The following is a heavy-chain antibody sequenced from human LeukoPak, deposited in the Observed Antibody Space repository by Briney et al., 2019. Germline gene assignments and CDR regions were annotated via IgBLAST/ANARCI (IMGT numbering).Heavy chain of an antibody. D-gene: IGHD4-17*01. Sequence: GASVKVSCKASGYTFTSYDINGVRQAPGQGLEWMGWMNPNSGGTNYAQKFQGRVTMTRDTSISTAYMELSRLRPDDTAVYYCARIDYGDHNWFDPWGQGTLVTVSS. CDR3: ARIDYGDHNWFDP. J-gene: IGHJ5*02. CDR2: MNPNSGGT. V-gene: IGHV1-2*02. CDR1: GYTFTSYD.